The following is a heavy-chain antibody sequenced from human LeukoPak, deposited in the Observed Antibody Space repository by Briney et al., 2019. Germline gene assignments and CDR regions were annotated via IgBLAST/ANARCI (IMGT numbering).Heavy chain of an antibody. J-gene: IGHJ6*03. CDR1: GDSVSSNNAS. CDR3: ARDYASSKRGFYFYMDV. CDR2: TYYRSRWYN. Sequence: SQTLSLTCAISGDSVSSNNASWNWMRQSPSRGLEWLGRTYYRSRWYNDYAVSVKSRVIISPDTSKNQFSLQLNSVTPEDTALYFCARDYASSKRGFYFYMDVWSKGTTVTVSS. V-gene: IGHV6-1*01. D-gene: IGHD3-10*01.